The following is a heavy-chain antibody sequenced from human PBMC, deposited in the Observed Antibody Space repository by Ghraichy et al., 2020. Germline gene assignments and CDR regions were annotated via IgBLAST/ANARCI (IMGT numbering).Heavy chain of an antibody. V-gene: IGHV3-64D*06. CDR2: ISTNGGST. D-gene: IGHD2-15*01. J-gene: IGHJ4*02. CDR3: AKTSKNGPTPEY. Sequence: GGSLSLSCSASGFSFSTSAMHWVRQAPGKGLEYVSAISTNGGSTYYADSVKGRFIISRDNSRNTLYLQMSSLRSEDTATYYCAKTSKNGPTPEYWGQGTLVTVSS. CDR1: GFSFSTSA.